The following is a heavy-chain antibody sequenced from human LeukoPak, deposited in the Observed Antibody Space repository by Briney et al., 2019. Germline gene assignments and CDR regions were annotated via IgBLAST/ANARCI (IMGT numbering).Heavy chain of an antibody. CDR1: GYTFTGYY. V-gene: IGHV1-2*02. Sequence: GASVKVSCKASGYTFTGYYMHWERQAPGQGLEWMGWINPNSGGTNYAQKFQGRVTMTRDTSISTAYMELSRLRSDDTAVYYCARSEYQLRRQDAFDIWGQGTMVTVSS. CDR3: ARSEYQLRRQDAFDI. CDR2: INPNSGGT. J-gene: IGHJ3*02. D-gene: IGHD2-2*01.